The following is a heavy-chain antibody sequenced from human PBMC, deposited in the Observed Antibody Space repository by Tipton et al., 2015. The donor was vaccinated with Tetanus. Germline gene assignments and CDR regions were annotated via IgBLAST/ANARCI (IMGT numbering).Heavy chain of an antibody. CDR3: ARAGMVTDDRSKFDS. J-gene: IGHJ4*02. CDR1: GDSMTDFY. CDR2: ISSSGST. D-gene: IGHD2-21*02. V-gene: IGHV4-59*12. Sequence: TLSLTCNVSGDSMTDFYWSWIRQPPGKGLEWIAYISSSGSTNSNYSLKSRITMSRDTSKNQFSLKLTSVTAADTAVYYCARAGMVTDDRSKFDSWGQGSLVSVSS.